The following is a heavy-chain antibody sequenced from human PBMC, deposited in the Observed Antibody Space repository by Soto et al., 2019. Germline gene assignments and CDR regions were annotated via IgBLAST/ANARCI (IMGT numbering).Heavy chain of an antibody. D-gene: IGHD5-12*01. V-gene: IGHV1-18*01. J-gene: IGHJ6*03. CDR3: ARVERGYSGYDLYYYYMDV. Sequence: ASVKVSCKASGYTFTSYGISWVRQAPGQGLEWMGWISAYNGNTNYAQKLQGRVTMTTDTSTSTAYMELRSLRSDDTAVYYCARVERGYSGYDLYYYYMDVWGKGTTVTV. CDR2: ISAYNGNT. CDR1: GYTFTSYG.